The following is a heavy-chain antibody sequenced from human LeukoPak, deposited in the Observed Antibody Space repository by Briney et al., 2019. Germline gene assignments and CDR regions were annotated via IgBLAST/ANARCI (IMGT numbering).Heavy chain of an antibody. V-gene: IGHV4-30-2*01. J-gene: IGHJ4*02. D-gene: IGHD1-26*01. CDR1: GGSISSGGYS. Sequence: SQTLSLTCAVSGGSISSGGYSWSWIRQPPGKGLEWIGYIYHSGSTYYNPSLKSRVTISVDRSKNQFSLKLSSVTAADTAVYYCARGPLGPTYFDYWGQGTLATVSS. CDR3: ARGPLGPTYFDY. CDR2: IYHSGST.